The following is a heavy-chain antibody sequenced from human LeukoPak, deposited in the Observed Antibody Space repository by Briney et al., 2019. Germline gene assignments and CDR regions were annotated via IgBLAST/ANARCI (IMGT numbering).Heavy chain of an antibody. Sequence: SETLSLTCTVSGGSISSYYWSWVRQPAGKGLEWIGRIYTSGSTNYNPSLKSRVTMSVDTSKNQFSLKLSSATAADTAVYYCAREIQPRFGVVNNWFDPRGQGTLVTVSS. CDR2: IYTSGST. CDR1: GGSISSYY. J-gene: IGHJ5*02. V-gene: IGHV4-4*07. D-gene: IGHD3-3*01. CDR3: AREIQPRFGVVNNWFDP.